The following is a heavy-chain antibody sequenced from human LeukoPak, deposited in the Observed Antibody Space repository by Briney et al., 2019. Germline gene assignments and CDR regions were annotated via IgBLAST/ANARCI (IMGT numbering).Heavy chain of an antibody. J-gene: IGHJ2*01. CDR1: GFTFSDYY. D-gene: IGHD4-17*01. Sequence: PGGSLRLSCAASGFTFSDYYMRWIRQAPGKGLEWVSYISSSGTTIYYADSVKGRFTISRDNAKNSLYLQMNSLRAEDTAVYYCARRTVTRDWYFDLWGRGTLVTVSS. CDR2: ISSSGTTI. V-gene: IGHV3-11*01. CDR3: ARRTVTRDWYFDL.